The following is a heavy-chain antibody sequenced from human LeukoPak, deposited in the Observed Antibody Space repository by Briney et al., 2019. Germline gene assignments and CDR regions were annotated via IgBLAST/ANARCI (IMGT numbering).Heavy chain of an antibody. V-gene: IGHV3-66*01. CDR2: IYSGGST. J-gene: IGHJ5*02. CDR1: GFSVSSNY. Sequence: PGGSLRLSCAASGFSVSSNYMSWVRQAPGKGLEWVSVIYSGGSTYYADSVKGRFTISRDNSKNTLYLQMNSLRAEDTAVYYCARDWGEYSSSSWGQGTLVTVSS. D-gene: IGHD6-13*01. CDR3: ARDWGEYSSSS.